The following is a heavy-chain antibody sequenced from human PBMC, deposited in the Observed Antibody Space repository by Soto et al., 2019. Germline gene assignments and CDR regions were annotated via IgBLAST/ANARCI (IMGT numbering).Heavy chain of an antibody. CDR3: ARGRRVDMAVMSPFDP. CDR1: GYTFTYYY. D-gene: IGHD6-19*01. V-gene: IGHV1-46*01. CDR2: INPSAGST. J-gene: IGHJ5*02. Sequence: ASVKVSCKASGYTFTYYYIHWVRQAPGQGLEWMGIINPSAGSTSYAQRFQGRVTMTRDTSTSTVYMELSSLRSEDLAVYYCARGRRVDMAVMSPFDPWGQGTLVTVPQ.